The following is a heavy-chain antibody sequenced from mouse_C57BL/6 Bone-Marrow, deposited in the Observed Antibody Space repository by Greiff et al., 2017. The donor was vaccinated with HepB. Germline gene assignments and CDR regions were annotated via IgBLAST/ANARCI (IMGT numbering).Heavy chain of an antibody. Sequence: EVKLMESGGGLVQPGGSMKLSCVASGFTFSNYWMNWVRQSPEKGLEWVAQIRLKSDNYATHYAESVKGRFTISRDDSKSSVYLQMNNLRAEDTGIYYCTSDDYDGYYFDYWGQGTTLTVSS. CDR3: TSDDYDGYYFDY. V-gene: IGHV6-3*01. J-gene: IGHJ2*01. CDR2: IRLKSDNYAT. CDR1: GFTFSNYW. D-gene: IGHD2-4*01.